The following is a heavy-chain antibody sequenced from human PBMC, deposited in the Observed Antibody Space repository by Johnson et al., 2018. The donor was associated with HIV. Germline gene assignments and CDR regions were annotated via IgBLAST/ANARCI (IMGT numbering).Heavy chain of an antibody. Sequence: QVQLVESGGGVVQPGGSLRLSCAASEFIFSSYSMHWVRQAPGKGLEWVAVISYDGSNKYYADSVKGRFTISRDNSKNTLYLQMNSLRAEDTAVYYCASKAAGTMHAFDIWGQGTMVTVSS. V-gene: IGHV3-30*04. D-gene: IGHD6-13*01. CDR2: ISYDGSNK. CDR1: EFIFSSYS. J-gene: IGHJ3*02. CDR3: ASKAAGTMHAFDI.